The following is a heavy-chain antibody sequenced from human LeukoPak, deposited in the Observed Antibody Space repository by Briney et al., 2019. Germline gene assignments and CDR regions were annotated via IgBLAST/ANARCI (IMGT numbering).Heavy chain of an antibody. J-gene: IGHJ4*02. CDR1: GFTFSSYG. CDR3: AKQVRGGDSN. D-gene: IGHD2-21*02. V-gene: IGHV3-30*02. CDR2: IRYDGSNK. Sequence: GGSLRLSCAASGFTFSSYGMHWVRQAPGKGLEWVAFIRYDGSNKYYADSVKGRFTISRDNSKNTLYLQMNSPRAEDTAVYYCAKQVRGGDSNWGQGTLVTVSS.